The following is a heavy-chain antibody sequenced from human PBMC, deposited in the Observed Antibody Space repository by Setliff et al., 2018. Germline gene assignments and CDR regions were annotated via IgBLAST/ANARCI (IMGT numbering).Heavy chain of an antibody. J-gene: IGHJ4*02. Sequence: GGSLRLSCAASGFTFSEYWMSWVRQAPGKGLEWVANIKQDGSQKYYVDSVEGRFTISRDNAKRSLYLQMNSLRAEDTAVYYCARGPWNTYYYDVSGQEPHWGQGTLVTVSS. D-gene: IGHD3-22*01. V-gene: IGHV3-7*01. CDR2: IKQDGSQK. CDR1: GFTFSEYW. CDR3: ARGPWNTYYYDVSGQEPH.